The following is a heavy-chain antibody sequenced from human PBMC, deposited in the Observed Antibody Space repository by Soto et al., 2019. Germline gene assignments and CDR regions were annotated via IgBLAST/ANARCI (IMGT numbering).Heavy chain of an antibody. CDR1: GDSVTISDYY. J-gene: IGHJ4*02. V-gene: IGHV4-39*01. D-gene: IGHD3-22*01. CDR3: AAHDSGGYYAEY. CDR2: IHYSRST. Sequence: QLQLQESGPGLVKPSETLSLTCTVSGDSVTISDYYWGWIRQPPGKGLEWIGSIHYSRSTYYNPSLKSRVTISGDTSTKHFSLKLTSVTAADAAVYYCAAHDSGGYYAEYWGQGTLVTVSA.